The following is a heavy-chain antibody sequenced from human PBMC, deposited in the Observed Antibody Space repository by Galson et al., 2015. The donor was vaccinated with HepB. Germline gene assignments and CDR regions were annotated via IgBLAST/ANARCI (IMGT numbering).Heavy chain of an antibody. Sequence: SVKVSCKASGYTFTSYAMNWVRQAPGQGLEWMGWINTNTGNPTYAQGFTGRFVFSLDTSVSTAYLQISSLKAEDTAVYYCARTLRYYYDSSGDAFDIWGQGTMVTVSS. CDR1: GYTFTSYA. CDR2: INTNTGNP. D-gene: IGHD3-22*01. CDR3: ARTLRYYYDSSGDAFDI. J-gene: IGHJ3*02. V-gene: IGHV7-4-1*02.